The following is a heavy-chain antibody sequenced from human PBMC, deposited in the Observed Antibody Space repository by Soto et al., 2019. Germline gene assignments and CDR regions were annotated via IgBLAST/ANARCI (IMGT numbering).Heavy chain of an antibody. D-gene: IGHD6-19*01. V-gene: IGHV4-4*02. Sequence: PSETLSLTCAVSGGSISSSNWWSWVRQPPGKGLEWIGEIYHSGSTNYNPSLKSRVTISVDKSKNQFSLKLSSVTAADTAVYYCARDLGTGWSSWFDPWGQGTLVTLSS. CDR2: IYHSGST. CDR3: ARDLGTGWSSWFDP. CDR1: GGSISSSNW. J-gene: IGHJ5*02.